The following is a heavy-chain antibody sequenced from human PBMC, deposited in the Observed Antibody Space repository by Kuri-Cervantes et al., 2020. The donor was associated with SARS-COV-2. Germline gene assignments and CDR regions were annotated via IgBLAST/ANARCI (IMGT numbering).Heavy chain of an antibody. CDR2: INHSGST. V-gene: IGHV4-34*01. CDR3: ARDKYYYYGMDV. Sequence: SETLSLTCAVYGGSFSDYYWTWIRQPPGKGLEWIGEINHSGSTNYHPSLKSRVTISVDTSKNQFSLKLSAVTAADTAVYYCARDKYYYYGMDVWGQGTTVTVSS. J-gene: IGHJ6*02. CDR1: GGSFSDYY.